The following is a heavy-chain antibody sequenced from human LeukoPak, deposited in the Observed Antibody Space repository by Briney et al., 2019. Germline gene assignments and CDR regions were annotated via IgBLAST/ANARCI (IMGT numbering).Heavy chain of an antibody. Sequence: ASVKVSCKASGGTFSSYAISWVRQAPGQGLEWMGGIIPIFGTANYAQKFQGRVTITADESTSTAYMELSSLRSEDTAVYYCARGCSSTSCSDLFDIWGQGTMVTVSS. CDR2: IIPIFGTA. D-gene: IGHD2-2*01. CDR3: ARGCSSTSCSDLFDI. V-gene: IGHV1-69*13. CDR1: GGTFSSYA. J-gene: IGHJ3*02.